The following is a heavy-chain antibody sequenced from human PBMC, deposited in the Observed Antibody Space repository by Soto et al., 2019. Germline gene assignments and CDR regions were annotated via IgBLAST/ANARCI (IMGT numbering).Heavy chain of an antibody. CDR3: ARFLPNDSGGYYYSGYNWSTP. V-gene: IGHV4-31*03. CDR1: GGSISSGGYY. J-gene: IGHJ5*02. D-gene: IGHD3-22*01. CDR2: IYYSGST. Sequence: PSETLSLTCTVSGGSISSGGYYWSWIRQHPGKGLEWIGYIYYSGSTYYNPSLKSRVTISVDTSKNQFSLKLSSVTAADTAVYYCARFLPNDSGGYYYSGYNWSTPGAREPWSPSPQ.